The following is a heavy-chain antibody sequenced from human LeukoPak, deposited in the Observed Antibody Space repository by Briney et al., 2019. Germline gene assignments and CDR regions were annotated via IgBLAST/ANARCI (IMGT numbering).Heavy chain of an antibody. D-gene: IGHD3-3*01. J-gene: IGHJ5*02. CDR2: ISRSSSYI. V-gene: IGHV3-21*01. Sequence: GGSLRLSCAASGFTFSDYSMNWVRQAPGKGLEWVSSISRSSSYIYYADSMKGRFTISRDDAKNSLSLQMNSLRAEDTAVYYCARDRDFGVGNWFDPWGQGALVTVSA. CDR1: GFTFSDYS. CDR3: ARDRDFGVGNWFDP.